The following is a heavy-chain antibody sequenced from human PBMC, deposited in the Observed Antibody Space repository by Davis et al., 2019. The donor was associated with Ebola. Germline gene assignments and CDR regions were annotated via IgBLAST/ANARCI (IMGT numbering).Heavy chain of an antibody. J-gene: IGHJ6*04. CDR3: ARDRPYYGMDV. CDR2: INTNTGNP. Sequence: AASVKVSCKASGYHFTYFALNWVRQAPGQGLEWMGWINTNTGNPTYAQGFTGRFVFSLDTSVSTAYLQISSLKAEDTAVYYCARDRPYYGMDVWGKGTTVTVSS. CDR1: GYHFTYFA. V-gene: IGHV7-4-1*02.